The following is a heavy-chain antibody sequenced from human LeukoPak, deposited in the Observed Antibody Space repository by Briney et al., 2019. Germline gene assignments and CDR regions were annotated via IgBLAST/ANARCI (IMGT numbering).Heavy chain of an antibody. CDR3: ARGPPIVGATIYFDH. CDR2: INHSGST. D-gene: IGHD1-26*01. J-gene: IGHJ4*02. CDR1: GGSFSGYY. V-gene: IGHV4-34*01. Sequence: SETLSLTCAVYGGSFSGYYWSWIRQPPGKGLEWIGEINHSGSTNYNPSLKSRVTISVDTSKNQFSLKLSSVTAADTAVYYCARGPPIVGATIYFDHWGQGTLVTVSS.